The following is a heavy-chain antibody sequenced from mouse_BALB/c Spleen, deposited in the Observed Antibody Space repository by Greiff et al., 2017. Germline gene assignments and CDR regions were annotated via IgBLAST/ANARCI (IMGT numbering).Heavy chain of an antibody. J-gene: IGHJ2*01. D-gene: IGHD4-1*01. CDR2: ISSGSSTI. CDR3: ARSANWEGEIENYFDY. CDR1: GFTFSSFG. Sequence: EVQVVESGGGLVQPGGSRKLSCAASGFTFSSFGMHWVRQAPEKGLEWVAYISSGSSTIYYADTVKGRFTISRDNPKNTLFLQMTSLRSEDTAMYYCARSANWEGEIENYFDYWGQGTTLTVSS. V-gene: IGHV5-17*02.